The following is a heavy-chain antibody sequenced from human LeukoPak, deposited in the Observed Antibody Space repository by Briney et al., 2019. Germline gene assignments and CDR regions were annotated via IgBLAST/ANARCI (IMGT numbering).Heavy chain of an antibody. V-gene: IGHV3-21*04. Sequence: TGGSLRLSCAASGFTFSSYSMNWVRQAPGKGLEWVSSISSSSSYIYYADSVKGRFTISRDNAKNSLYLQMNSLRAEDTAVYYCASSPTYYDFWSFWGQGTLVTVSS. CDR2: ISSSSSYI. CDR3: ASSPTYYDFWSF. D-gene: IGHD3-3*01. J-gene: IGHJ4*02. CDR1: GFTFSSYS.